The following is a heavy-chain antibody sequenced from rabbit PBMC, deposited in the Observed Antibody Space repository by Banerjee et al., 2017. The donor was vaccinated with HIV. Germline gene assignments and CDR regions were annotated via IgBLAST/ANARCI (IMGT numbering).Heavy chain of an antibody. CDR2: INTGSSGST. Sequence: QSLEESGGDLVKPGASLTLTCTASGFSFSSNYWICWVRQAPGKGLEWIGCINTGSSGSTYYASWAKGRFSISRSTSLNTVTLQMTSLTAADTATYFCARRGVYGYDDYGEDWLDLWGPGTLVTVS. CDR3: ARRGVYGYDDYGEDWLDL. J-gene: IGHJ5*01. V-gene: IGHV1S40*01. D-gene: IGHD2-1*01. CDR1: GFSFSSNYW.